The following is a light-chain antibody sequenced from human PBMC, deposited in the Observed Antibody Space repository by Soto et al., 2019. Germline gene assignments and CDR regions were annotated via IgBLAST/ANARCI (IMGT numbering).Light chain of an antibody. CDR3: QQYYSYPYT. CDR2: DAS. CDR1: QIIGSS. Sequence: DIQMTQSPSTLSASVGDRVTITCRASQIIGSSLAWYQQKPGKAPKLLIYDASTLQSGVPSRFSGSESGTEFTLTISSRQPDDSATYYCQQYYSYPYTFGQGTKLEIK. J-gene: IGKJ2*01. V-gene: IGKV1-5*01.